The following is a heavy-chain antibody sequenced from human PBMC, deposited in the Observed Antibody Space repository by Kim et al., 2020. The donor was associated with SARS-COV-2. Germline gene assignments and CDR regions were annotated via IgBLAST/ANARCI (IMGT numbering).Heavy chain of an antibody. CDR2: REK. Sequence: REKYYADSVKGRFTVSRDYSMNTLYLQMNSLRAEDTAVYYCARDLNNFDYWGQGTLVTVSS. CDR3: ARDLNNFDY. J-gene: IGHJ4*02. V-gene: IGHV3-33*01.